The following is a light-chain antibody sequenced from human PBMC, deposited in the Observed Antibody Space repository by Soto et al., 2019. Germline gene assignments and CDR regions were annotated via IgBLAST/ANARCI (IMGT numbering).Light chain of an antibody. V-gene: IGLV2-14*01. CDR2: DVS. Sequence: QSALTQPASVSGSPGQSIAISCTGTSSDVGGYDYVSWYQQHPGKAPKLMIYDVSNRPSGVSNRFSGSKSDNTASLTISGLQAEDEADYYCSSYTSSSTYDFGTGTKVTVL. CDR3: SSYTSSSTYD. CDR1: SSDVGGYDY. J-gene: IGLJ1*01.